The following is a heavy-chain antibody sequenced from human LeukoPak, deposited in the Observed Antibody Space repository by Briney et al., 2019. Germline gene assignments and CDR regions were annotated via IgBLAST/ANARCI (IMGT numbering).Heavy chain of an antibody. CDR3: ARIPNIAVAANFDY. V-gene: IGHV2-70*11. CDR2: IDWDDDK. D-gene: IGHD6-19*01. J-gene: IGHJ4*02. CDR1: GFSLSTSGMC. Sequence: SGPTLVNPTQTLTLTCTFSGFSLSTSGMCVGWIRQPPGRALEWLARIDWDDDKYYSTSLKTRLTISKDTSKNQVVLTMTNMDPVDTATYYCARIPNIAVAANFDYWGQGTLVTVSS.